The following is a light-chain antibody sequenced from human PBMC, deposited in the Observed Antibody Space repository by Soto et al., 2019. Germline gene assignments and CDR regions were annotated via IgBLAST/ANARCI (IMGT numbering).Light chain of an antibody. CDR3: QQTYTTPFT. CDR2: VGS. J-gene: IGKJ4*01. Sequence: DIQMTQSPSSLSASVGDRVTITCRASQSISRYLSWYQQKPGQAPKRLIYVGSTLASGVPSRYSGSGSGTDFTLSISSRQPEDFATYFFQQTYTTPFTFGGGTKVDVK. V-gene: IGKV1-39*01. CDR1: QSISRY.